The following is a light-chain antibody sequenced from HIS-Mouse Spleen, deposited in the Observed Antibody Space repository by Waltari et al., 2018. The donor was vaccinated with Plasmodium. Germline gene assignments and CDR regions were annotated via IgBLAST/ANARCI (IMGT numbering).Light chain of an antibody. CDR1: ALTKKY. V-gene: IGLV3-10*01. CDR3: YSTDSSGKHRV. CDR2: EDS. J-gene: IGLJ3*02. Sequence: SYELTQPPSVSVSPGQPARITCSGDALTKKYAYWYQQKSGQAPVLRIYEDSKRPSGIPDGFSGSSSGTMATLTISGAQVEDEADYYCYSTDSSGKHRVFGGGTKLTVL.